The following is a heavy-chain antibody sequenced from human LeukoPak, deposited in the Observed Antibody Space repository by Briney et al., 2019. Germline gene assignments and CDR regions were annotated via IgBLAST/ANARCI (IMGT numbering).Heavy chain of an antibody. CDR1: GFTFSSYA. V-gene: IGHV3-64D*06. D-gene: IGHD2-2*01. Sequence: GGSLRLSCSASGFTFSSYAMHWVRQAPGKGLEYVSAISSNGGSTYYADSVKGRFTISRDNSKNTLYLQMSSLRAKDTAVYYCVKDWYSIVVASYYFDYWGQGTLVTVSS. J-gene: IGHJ4*02. CDR3: VKDWYSIVVASYYFDY. CDR2: ISSNGGST.